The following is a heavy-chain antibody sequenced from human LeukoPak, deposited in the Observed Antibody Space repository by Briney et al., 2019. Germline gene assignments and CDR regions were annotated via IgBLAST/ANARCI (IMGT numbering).Heavy chain of an antibody. J-gene: IGHJ3*02. CDR1: GGSISSYY. CDR2: IYYSGST. V-gene: IGHV4-59*01. D-gene: IGHD2-15*01. Sequence: PSETLSLTCTVSGGSISSYYWSWIRQPPGKGLEWIGYIYYSGSTNYNPSLKSRVTISVDTSKNQFSLKLSSVTAADTAVYYCAKEAPYPVGAFDIWGQGTMVTVSS. CDR3: AKEAPYPVGAFDI.